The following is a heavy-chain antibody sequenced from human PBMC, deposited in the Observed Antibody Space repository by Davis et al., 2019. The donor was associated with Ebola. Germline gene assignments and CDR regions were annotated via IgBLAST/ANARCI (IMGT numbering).Heavy chain of an antibody. Sequence: PGGSLRLSCAASGFTFSSYGMHWVRQAPGKGLEWVAFIRYDGSNKYYADSVKGRFTISRDNSKNTLYLQMNSLRAEDTAVYYCAKDLFRGVVTRDYFDYWGQGTLVTVSS. CDR3: AKDLFRGVVTRDYFDY. V-gene: IGHV3-30*02. J-gene: IGHJ4*02. D-gene: IGHD4-23*01. CDR1: GFTFSSYG. CDR2: IRYDGSNK.